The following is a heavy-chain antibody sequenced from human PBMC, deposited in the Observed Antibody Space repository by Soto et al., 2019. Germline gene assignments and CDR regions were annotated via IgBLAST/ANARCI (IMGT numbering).Heavy chain of an antibody. CDR1: GFTCGGCG. D-gene: IGHD1-1*01. J-gene: IGHJ4*02. V-gene: IGHV3-23*01. CDR2: VSPHGANT. Sequence: GRSLRLWCGASGFTCGGCGGNWVRQAPGKGLEWVAGVSPHGANTYYADSVRGRFIISRDDSRNTVSLDMNSLRGDDSAVYYCATEGAKTTWNFDYWGQGTVVTVSS. CDR3: ATEGAKTTWNFDY.